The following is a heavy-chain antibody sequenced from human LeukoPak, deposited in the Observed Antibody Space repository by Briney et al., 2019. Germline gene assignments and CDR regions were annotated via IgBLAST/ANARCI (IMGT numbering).Heavy chain of an antibody. CDR3: TTMTTGHLYAFDI. Sequence: GSLRPSCAASGFTFSGSAMHWVRQASGKGLEWVGRIRSKANSYATAYAASVKGRFTISRDDSKNTAYLQMNSLKTEDTAVYYCTTMTTGHLYAFDIWGQGTMVTVSS. D-gene: IGHD4-17*01. CDR1: GFTFSGSA. J-gene: IGHJ3*02. CDR2: IRSKANSYAT. V-gene: IGHV3-73*01.